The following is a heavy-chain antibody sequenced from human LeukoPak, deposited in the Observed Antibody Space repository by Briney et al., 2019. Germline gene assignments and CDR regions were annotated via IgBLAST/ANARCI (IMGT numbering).Heavy chain of an antibody. CDR2: VNRDGSET. J-gene: IGHJ5*02. V-gene: IGHV3-7*03. CDR3: AALIFGVVITHLNWFDP. CDR1: GFALSSHW. D-gene: IGHD3-3*01. Sequence: GGSLRLSCAASGFALSSHWMTWVRQVPGRGPEWVANVNRDGSETYYLDSVKGRFTISRDNSKNTLYLQMNSLRAEDTAVYYCAALIFGVVITHLNWFDPWGQGTLVTVSS.